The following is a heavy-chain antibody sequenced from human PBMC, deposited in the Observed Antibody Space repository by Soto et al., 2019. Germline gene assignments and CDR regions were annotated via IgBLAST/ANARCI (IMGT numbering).Heavy chain of an antibody. Sequence: ASVKVSCKASGYTFTGYYMHWVRQAPGQGLEWMGWINPNSGGTNYAQEFQGRVTMTRDTSISTAYMELSRLRSDDTAVYYCARERVIEQWLPGYYYYGMDVWGQGTTVTVSS. J-gene: IGHJ6*02. CDR1: GYTFTGYY. V-gene: IGHV1-2*02. CDR2: INPNSGGT. D-gene: IGHD6-19*01. CDR3: ARERVIEQWLPGYYYYGMDV.